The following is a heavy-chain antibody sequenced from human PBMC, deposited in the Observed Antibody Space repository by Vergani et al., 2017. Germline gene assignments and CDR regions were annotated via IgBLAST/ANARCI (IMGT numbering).Heavy chain of an antibody. CDR3: AEETDVYPDSGSSNGLDY. CDR1: GFTFSSYA. CDR2: ISGSGGST. J-gene: IGHJ4*02. Sequence: EVQLLESGGGLVQPGGSLRLSCAASGFTFSSYAMSWVRKAPGKGREWVSVISGSGGSTYYADSVKGRFTISRDNSKNTLYLQMNSLRAEDTAVYYCAEETDVYPDSGSSNGLDYWGQGTLVTGSS. V-gene: IGHV3-23*01. D-gene: IGHD1-26*01.